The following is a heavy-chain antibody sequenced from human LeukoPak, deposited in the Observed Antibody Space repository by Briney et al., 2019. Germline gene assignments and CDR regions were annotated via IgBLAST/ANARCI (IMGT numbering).Heavy chain of an antibody. V-gene: IGHV3-7*01. CDR1: GFTFSSYW. CDR3: ARGLGGWPIDY. J-gene: IGHJ4*02. D-gene: IGHD6-19*01. Sequence: GGSLRLFCAASGFTFSSYWMSWVRQAPGKGLEWVANIKQDGSEKYYVDSVKGRFTISRDNAKNSLYLQMNSLRAEDTAVYYCARGLGGWPIDYWGQGTLVTVSS. CDR2: IKQDGSEK.